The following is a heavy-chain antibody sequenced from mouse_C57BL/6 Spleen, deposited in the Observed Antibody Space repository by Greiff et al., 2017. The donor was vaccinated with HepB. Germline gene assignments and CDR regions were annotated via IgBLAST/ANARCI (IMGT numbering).Heavy chain of an antibody. D-gene: IGHD3-2*02. J-gene: IGHJ2*01. CDR1: GYTFTSYW. CDR3: ERARGRGYASYELYY. CDR2: IDPSASYT. Sequence: VQLQQSGAELVKPGASVKLSCKASGYTFTSYWMQWVKQRPGQGLEWIGEIDPSASYTNYNQKFKGKATLTVDTSSSTAYMQLSSLASEDSAVFVSERARGRGYASYELYYWGQGTTRTVCS. V-gene: IGHV1-50*01.